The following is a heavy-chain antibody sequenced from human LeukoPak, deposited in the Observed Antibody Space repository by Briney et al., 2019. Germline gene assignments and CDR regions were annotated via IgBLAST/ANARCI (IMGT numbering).Heavy chain of an antibody. CDR1: GYTFTSYD. Sequence: ASVKVSCKASGYTFTSYDINWVRQATGQGLEWMGWMNPNGGNTGYAQKFQGRVTMTRNTSISTAYMELSSLRSEDTAVYYCARGYKLIAAAGTGVYWGQGTLVTVSS. D-gene: IGHD6-13*01. V-gene: IGHV1-8*01. J-gene: IGHJ4*02. CDR2: MNPNGGNT. CDR3: ARGYKLIAAAGTGVY.